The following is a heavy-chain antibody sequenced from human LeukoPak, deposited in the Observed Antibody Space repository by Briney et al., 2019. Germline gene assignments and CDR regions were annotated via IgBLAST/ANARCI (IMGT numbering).Heavy chain of an antibody. CDR2: IKEDGSDK. D-gene: IGHD2-8*01. CDR3: ARDNGPVDI. J-gene: IGHJ3*02. CDR1: GFTFSTFW. V-gene: IGHV3-7*04. Sequence: PGGSLRLSCAPSGFTFSTFWMTWVRQAPGKGLQWVANIKEDGSDKSYVDSLEGRFTISRDNAKNSLFLQMDNVRADDTAVYFCARDNGPVDIWGQGTMVTVSS.